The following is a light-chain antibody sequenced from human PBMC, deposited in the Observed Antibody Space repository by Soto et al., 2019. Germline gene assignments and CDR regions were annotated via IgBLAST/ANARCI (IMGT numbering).Light chain of an antibody. CDR3: QQYYSSPPT. CDR2: WAS. J-gene: IGKJ1*01. CDR1: QSLVSNNKDF. Sequence: DIVMTQSPDSLAVSLGERATINCKSSQSLVSNNKDFLAWYQQRPGQPPKLLFYWASTRESGVPDRFSGSGSGTHFTLTITSLQAEDVAVYYCQQYYSSPPTFGQGTKVDIK. V-gene: IGKV4-1*01.